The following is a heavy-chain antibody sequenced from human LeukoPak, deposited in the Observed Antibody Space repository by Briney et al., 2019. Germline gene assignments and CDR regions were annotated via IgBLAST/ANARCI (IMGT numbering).Heavy chain of an antibody. D-gene: IGHD3-9*01. Sequence: SETLSLTCTVSGGSMSPYYWSWIRQPPGKGLEWIGSIYYSGSTYYNPSLKSRVTISVDTSKNQFSLKLSSVTAADTAVYYCARISLTGYAPISGYFDYWGQGTLVTVSS. CDR3: ARISLTGYAPISGYFDY. V-gene: IGHV4-59*12. CDR1: GGSMSPYY. CDR2: IYYSGST. J-gene: IGHJ4*02.